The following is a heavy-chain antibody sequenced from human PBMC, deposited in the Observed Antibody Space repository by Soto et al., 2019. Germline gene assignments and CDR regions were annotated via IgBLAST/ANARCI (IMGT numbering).Heavy chain of an antibody. CDR2: VSIGGST. V-gene: IGHV3-23*01. D-gene: IGHD2-15*01. J-gene: IGHJ4*02. CDR1: GFTFSSYA. Sequence: HLGGSLRLSCAASGFTFSSYAMGWVRQGPGKGLEWVAVVSIGGSTHYADSVRGRFTISRDNSKNTLSLQMNSLTAEDTAVYFCAKRRGAGGHFDYWGQGALVTVSS. CDR3: AKRRGAGGHFDY.